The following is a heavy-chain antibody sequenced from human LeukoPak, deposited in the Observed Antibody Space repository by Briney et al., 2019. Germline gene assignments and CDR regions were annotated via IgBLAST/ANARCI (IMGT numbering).Heavy chain of an antibody. CDR2: IYYSGST. D-gene: IGHD6-6*01. Sequence: PSETLSLTCTVSGGSISSSSYYWGWIRQPPGKGLEWIGSIYYSGSTYYNPSLKSRVTISVDTSKNQFSLKLSSVTAADTAVYYCARVSSHLNYFDYWGQGTLVTVSS. J-gene: IGHJ4*02. CDR3: ARVSSHLNYFDY. V-gene: IGHV4-39*01. CDR1: GGSISSSSYY.